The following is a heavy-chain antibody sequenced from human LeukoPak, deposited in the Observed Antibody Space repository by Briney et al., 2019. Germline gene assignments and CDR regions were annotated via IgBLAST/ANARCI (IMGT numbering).Heavy chain of an antibody. Sequence: PGGSPRLSCAASGFTFSGSAVHWVRQASGKGLEWVGRIRSKADSYATAYAASVKGRFTVSRDDSKNTAYLQMNSLKTEDTAVYYCTARGAPTGDTFDVWGQGTMVTVSS. D-gene: IGHD1-26*01. CDR1: GFTFSGSA. V-gene: IGHV3-73*01. J-gene: IGHJ3*01. CDR3: TARGAPTGDTFDV. CDR2: IRSKADSYAT.